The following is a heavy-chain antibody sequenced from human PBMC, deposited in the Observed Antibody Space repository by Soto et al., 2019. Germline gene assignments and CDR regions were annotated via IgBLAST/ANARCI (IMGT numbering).Heavy chain of an antibody. CDR3: ARDRDYYDSSGYYNWFDP. CDR2: IYYSGST. V-gene: IGHV4-30-4*01. J-gene: IGHJ5*02. CDR1: GGSISSGDYY. D-gene: IGHD3-22*01. Sequence: SETLSLTCTVSGGSISSGDYYWSWIRQPPGKGLEWIGYIYYSGSTYYNQSLKNRVTISVDTSKNQFSLKLSSVTAADTAVYYCARDRDYYDSSGYYNWFDPWGQGTLVTVSS.